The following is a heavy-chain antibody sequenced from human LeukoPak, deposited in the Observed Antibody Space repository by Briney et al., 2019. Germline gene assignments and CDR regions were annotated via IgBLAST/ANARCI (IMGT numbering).Heavy chain of an antibody. D-gene: IGHD3-10*01. CDR1: GFTFDDYA. V-gene: IGHV3-43*02. Sequence: PGGSLRLSCAASGFTFDDYAMHWVRQAPGKGLEWVSLISGDGGSTYYADSVKGRFTISRDNSKNSLYLHMNSLRTEDTALYYCAKLLGSGSYHNVAPWGQGTLVTVSS. CDR2: ISGDGGST. CDR3: AKLLGSGSYHNVAP. J-gene: IGHJ5*02.